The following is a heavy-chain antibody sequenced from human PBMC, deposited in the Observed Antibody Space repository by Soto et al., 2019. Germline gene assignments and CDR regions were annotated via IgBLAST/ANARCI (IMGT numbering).Heavy chain of an antibody. Sequence: EASVKVSCKASGYTFTGYYMHWVRQAPGQGLEWMGWINPNSGGTNYAQKFQGRVTMTRDTSISTAYMELSRLRSDDTAVYYCAIRGDYDFWSGYSYYYGMDVWGQGTTVT. V-gene: IGHV1-2*02. D-gene: IGHD3-3*01. CDR1: GYTFTGYY. CDR2: INPNSGGT. J-gene: IGHJ6*02. CDR3: AIRGDYDFWSGYSYYYGMDV.